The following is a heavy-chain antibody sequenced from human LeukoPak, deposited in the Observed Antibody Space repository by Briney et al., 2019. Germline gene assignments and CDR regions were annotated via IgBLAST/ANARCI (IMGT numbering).Heavy chain of an antibody. J-gene: IGHJ5*02. V-gene: IGHV6-1*01. Sequence: SQTLSLTCAISGDSVSSNSAAWNWIRESPSRGLEWLGRTYYRSTWYTDYAASVKSRISISPDTSKNQFSLHLSSVTPDDTAVYYCARQGVRYKYRSGWLTYNWFDPWGQGTLVNVSS. CDR3: ARQGVRYKYRSGWLTYNWFDP. CDR2: TYYRSTWYT. CDR1: GDSVSSNSAA. D-gene: IGHD6-19*01.